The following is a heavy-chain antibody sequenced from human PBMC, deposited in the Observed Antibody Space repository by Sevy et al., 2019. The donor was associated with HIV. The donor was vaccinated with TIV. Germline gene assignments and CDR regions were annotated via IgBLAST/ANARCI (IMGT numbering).Heavy chain of an antibody. D-gene: IGHD1-26*01. V-gene: IGHV5-51*01. CDR2: IYPGDSEI. CDR3: GRHDGPPGTYYYHNYAMDV. J-gene: IGHJ6*02. CDR1: GYTFTNHW. Sequence: GESLKISCKGSGYTFTNHWIGWVRQVPGRGLEWVGVIYPGDSEITYSPSFQGRVTMSADKSTSTAYVEWASLKASDTAIYFCGRHDGPPGTYYYHNYAMDVWGRGTTVTVSS.